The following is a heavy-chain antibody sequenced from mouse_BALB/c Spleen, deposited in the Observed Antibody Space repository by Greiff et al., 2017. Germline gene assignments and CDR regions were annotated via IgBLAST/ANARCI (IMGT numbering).Heavy chain of an antibody. CDR3: ARHVDGYSFDY. V-gene: IGHV5-12-1*01. CDR1: GFAFSSYD. D-gene: IGHD2-3*01. CDR2: ISSGGGST. Sequence: EVHLVESGGGLVKPGGSLKLSCAASGFAFSSYDMSWVRQTPEKRLEWVAYISSGGGSTYYPDTVKGRFTISRDNAKNTLYLQMSSLKSEDTAMYYCARHVDGYSFDYWGQGTTLTVSS. J-gene: IGHJ2*01.